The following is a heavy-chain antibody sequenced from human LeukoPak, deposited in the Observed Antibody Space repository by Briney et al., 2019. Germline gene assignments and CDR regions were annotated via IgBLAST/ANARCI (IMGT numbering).Heavy chain of an antibody. CDR1: GGSFSGYY. J-gene: IGHJ3*02. V-gene: IGHV4-34*01. CDR2: INHSGST. CDR3: ARVRRRDGYNFDAFDI. Sequence: SETLSLTCAVYGGSFSGYYWSWIRQPPGKGLEWIGEINHSGSTYYNPSLKSRVTISVDTSKNQFSLKLSSVTAADTAVYYCARVRRRDGYNFDAFDIWGQGTMVTVSS. D-gene: IGHD5-24*01.